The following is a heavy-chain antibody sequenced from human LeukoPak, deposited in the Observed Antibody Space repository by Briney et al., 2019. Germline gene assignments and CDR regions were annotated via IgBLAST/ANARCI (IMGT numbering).Heavy chain of an antibody. Sequence: ASVKVSCKASGYSFSDYYVHWVRQAPGQGLEWMGWIRPISGDTNYAQEFQGRVTMTRDTSISTAYMELSRLRSDDTAVYYCARESLVIDYYGMDVWGQGTTVTVSS. V-gene: IGHV1-2*02. CDR1: GYSFSDYY. J-gene: IGHJ6*02. D-gene: IGHD3-9*01. CDR2: IRPISGDT. CDR3: ARESLVIDYYGMDV.